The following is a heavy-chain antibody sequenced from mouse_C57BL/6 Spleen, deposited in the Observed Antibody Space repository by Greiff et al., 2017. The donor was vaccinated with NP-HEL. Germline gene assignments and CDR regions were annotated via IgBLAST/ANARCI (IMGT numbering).Heavy chain of an antibody. Sequence: QVQLQQPGAELVRPGSSVKLSCKASGYTFTSYWMHWVKQRPIQGLEWIGNIDPSDSETHYNQKFKDKATLTVDKSSSTAYMQLSSLTSEDSAVYYCARTSYDGYYGFFAYWGQGTLVTVSA. CDR3: ARTSYDGYYGFFAY. CDR2: IDPSDSET. J-gene: IGHJ3*01. D-gene: IGHD2-3*01. V-gene: IGHV1-52*01. CDR1: GYTFTSYW.